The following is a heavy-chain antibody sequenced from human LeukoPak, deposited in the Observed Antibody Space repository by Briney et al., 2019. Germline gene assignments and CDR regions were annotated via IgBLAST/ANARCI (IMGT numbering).Heavy chain of an antibody. CDR1: GFTFEDYA. Sequence: GGSLRLSCAASGFTFEDYAMHWVRQVPGKGLEWVSLITWGGGSTYYADSVKGRFTISRDNFKNSLYLQMNSLRAEDAAVYYCAGSYYFGSETYYNEDYWGQGTLVTVSS. J-gene: IGHJ4*02. CDR3: AGSYYFGSETYYNEDY. D-gene: IGHD3-10*01. CDR2: ITWGGGST. V-gene: IGHV3-43D*04.